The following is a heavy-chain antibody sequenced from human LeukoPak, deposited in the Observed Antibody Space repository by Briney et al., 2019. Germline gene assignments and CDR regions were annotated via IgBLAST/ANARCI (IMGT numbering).Heavy chain of an antibody. CDR2: IYYSGTT. Sequence: KSSETLSLTCSVSGSSITSYYWSWIRQPPGKGPEWIGYIYYSGTTNYNSSLKSRVTISIDTSRNQFSLKLSSVTAADAAVYYCARQGIRGQWLVHFDYWGQGILVTVSS. CDR3: ARQGIRGQWLVHFDY. D-gene: IGHD6-19*01. J-gene: IGHJ4*02. V-gene: IGHV4-59*08. CDR1: GSSITSYY.